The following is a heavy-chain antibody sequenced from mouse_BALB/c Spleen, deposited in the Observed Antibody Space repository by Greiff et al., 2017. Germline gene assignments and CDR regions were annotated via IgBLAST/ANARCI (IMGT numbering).Heavy chain of an antibody. Sequence: EVHLVESGGDLVKPGGSLKLSCAASGFTFSSYGMSWVRQTPDKRLEWVATISSGGSYTYYPDSVKGRFTISRDNAKNTLYLQMSSLKSEDTAMYYCARHEGSAMDYWGQGTSVTVSS. V-gene: IGHV5-6*01. J-gene: IGHJ4*01. CDR2: ISSGGSYT. CDR1: GFTFSSYG. CDR3: ARHEGSAMDY.